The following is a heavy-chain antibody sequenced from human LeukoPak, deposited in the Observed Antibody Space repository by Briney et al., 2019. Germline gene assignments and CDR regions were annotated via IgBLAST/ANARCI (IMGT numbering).Heavy chain of an antibody. CDR1: GGSFRGYY. Sequence: PSETLSLTCAVYGGSFRGYYWSWIRQPPGKGLEWIGEINHSGSTNYNPSLKSRVTISVDTSKNQFSLKLSSVTAADTAVYYCARLTWITDYWGQGTLVTVSS. D-gene: IGHD5-12*01. J-gene: IGHJ4*02. CDR3: ARLTWITDY. CDR2: INHSGST. V-gene: IGHV4-34*01.